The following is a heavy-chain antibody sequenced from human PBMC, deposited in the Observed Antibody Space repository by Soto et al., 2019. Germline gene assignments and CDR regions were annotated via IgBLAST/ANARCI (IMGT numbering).Heavy chain of an antibody. Sequence: GASVKVSCKAPGYTFTSYAMHWVRQAPGQRLEWMGWINAGNGNTKYSQKFQGRVTITRDTSASTAYMELSSLRSEDTAVYYCARTTLFWGSRVITYYFDYWGQGTLVTVSS. V-gene: IGHV1-3*01. CDR3: ARTTLFWGSRVITYYFDY. CDR1: GYTFTSYA. D-gene: IGHD3-16*01. CDR2: INAGNGNT. J-gene: IGHJ4*02.